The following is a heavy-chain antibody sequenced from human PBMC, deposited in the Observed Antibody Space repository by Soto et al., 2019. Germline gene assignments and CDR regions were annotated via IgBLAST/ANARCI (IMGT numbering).Heavy chain of an antibody. CDR3: ARDLAKGGGSAGFDY. V-gene: IGHV1-2*02. J-gene: IGHJ4*02. CDR2: INPKSGGT. D-gene: IGHD1-26*01. Sequence: ASVKVSCKDCGYTFTVYYMHWVRHAPGQGLEWMGWINPKSGGTMYPQKFQGRVTMTWDTSISTAYMALTRLRSDDTAVYYCARDLAKGGGSAGFDYWGQGTLVTV. CDR1: GYTFTVYY.